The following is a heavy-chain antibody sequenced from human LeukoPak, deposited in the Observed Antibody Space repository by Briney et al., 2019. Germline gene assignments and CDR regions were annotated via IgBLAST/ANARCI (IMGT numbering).Heavy chain of an antibody. Sequence: GGSLRLSCAASGFTFSSYGMHWVRQAPGKGLEWVAVISYDGSNKYYADSVKGRFTISRDNSKNTLYLQMNSLRAEDTAVYYCAKDLGFGESNLDGDYWGQGTLVTVSS. D-gene: IGHD3-10*01. CDR1: GFTFSSYG. CDR2: ISYDGSNK. J-gene: IGHJ4*02. V-gene: IGHV3-30*18. CDR3: AKDLGFGESNLDGDY.